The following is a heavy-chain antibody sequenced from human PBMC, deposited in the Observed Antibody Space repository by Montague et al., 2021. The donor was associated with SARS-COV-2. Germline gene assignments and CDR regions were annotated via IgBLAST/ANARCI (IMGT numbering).Heavy chain of an antibody. J-gene: IGHJ3*02. CDR2: IYTSGST. V-gene: IGHV4-4*07. CDR1: GGSISSYY. D-gene: IGHD3-10*01. CDR3: ARDNPVLWFGETYAFDI. Sequence: SETLSLTCTVSGGSISSYYWSWIRQPAGKGLEWIGRIYTSGSTNYNPSLKSRVTMSVDTSKNQFSLKLSSVTAADTAVYYCARDNPVLWFGETYAFDIWGQGTMVTASS.